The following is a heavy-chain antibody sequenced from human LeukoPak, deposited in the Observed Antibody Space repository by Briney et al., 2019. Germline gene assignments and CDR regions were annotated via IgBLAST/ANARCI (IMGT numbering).Heavy chain of an antibody. CDR3: HVEPGARMVRGVIPFDY. D-gene: IGHD3-10*01. Sequence: AGGSLRLSCAASGFTFSNAWMSWVRQAPGKGLEWVGRIKSKTDGGTTDYAAPVKGRFTISRDDSKNTLYLQMNSLKTEDTAVYYCHVEPGARMVRGVIPFDYWGQGTLVTVSS. V-gene: IGHV3-15*01. CDR1: GFTFSNAW. J-gene: IGHJ4*02. CDR2: IKSKTDGGTT.